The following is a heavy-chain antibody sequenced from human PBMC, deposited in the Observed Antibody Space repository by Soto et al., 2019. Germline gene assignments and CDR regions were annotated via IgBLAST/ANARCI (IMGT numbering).Heavy chain of an antibody. CDR1: GFTFSSYS. Sequence: PGGSLRLSCAASGFTFSSYSMNWVRQAPGKGLEWVSSISSSSSYIYYADSVKGRFTISRDNAKNSLYLQMNSLRAEDTAVYYCARLHPAQRLYEPVAARLLDYWGQGTLVTVSS. J-gene: IGHJ4*02. V-gene: IGHV3-21*01. CDR2: ISSSSSYI. D-gene: IGHD2-15*01. CDR3: ARLHPAQRLYEPVAARLLDY.